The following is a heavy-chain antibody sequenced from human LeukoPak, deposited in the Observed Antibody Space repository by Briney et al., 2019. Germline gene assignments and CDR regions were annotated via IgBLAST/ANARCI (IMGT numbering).Heavy chain of an antibody. CDR1: GYTFTSYY. V-gene: IGHV1-46*01. J-gene: IGHJ6*03. CDR2: INPSGGST. CDR3: ARSTVKDIVVVPAAPYYMDV. Sequence: ASVKVSCKASGYTFTSYYMHWVRQAPRQGREWMGIINPSGGSTSYAQKFQGRVTMTRDMSTSTVYMELSSLRSEDTAVYYCARSTVKDIVVVPAAPYYMDVWAKGPRSPSP. D-gene: IGHD2-2*01.